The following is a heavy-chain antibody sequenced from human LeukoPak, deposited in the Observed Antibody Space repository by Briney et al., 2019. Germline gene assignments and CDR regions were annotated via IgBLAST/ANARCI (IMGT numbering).Heavy chain of an antibody. Sequence: GGSLRLSCAASGFTFDDYAMHWVRQAPGKVLEWVSGISWNSGSIGYADSVKGRFTISRDNWNNTLYLQLNGLRAGDTAVYYCAKDRFGSGSPNWFGPWGQGTLVSVSS. CDR1: GFTFDDYA. J-gene: IGHJ5*02. CDR3: AKDRFGSGSPNWFGP. V-gene: IGHV3-9*01. CDR2: ISWNSGSI. D-gene: IGHD3-10*01.